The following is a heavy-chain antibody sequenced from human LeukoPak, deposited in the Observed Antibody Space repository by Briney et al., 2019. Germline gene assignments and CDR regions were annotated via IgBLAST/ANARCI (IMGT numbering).Heavy chain of an antibody. J-gene: IGHJ3*02. CDR3: ARPAQLGLAYCGGDCYGAFDI. D-gene: IGHD2-21*02. CDR1: GYTFTNYD. Sequence: ASVKVSCKASGYTFTNYDINWVRQAPGQGLEWMGWMNPNSGNTGYAQRFQGRVTMTRGTSISTAYMELSSLTSEDTAVYYCARPAQLGLAYCGGDCYGAFDIWGQGTMVTVSS. V-gene: IGHV1-8*01. CDR2: MNPNSGNT.